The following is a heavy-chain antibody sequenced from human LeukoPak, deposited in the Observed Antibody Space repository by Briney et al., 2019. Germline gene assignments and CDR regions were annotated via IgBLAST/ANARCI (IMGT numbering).Heavy chain of an antibody. CDR1: GFRFSTHD. CDR3: AKDTRKGGYYSDY. CDR2: ISRTSTYL. D-gene: IGHD3-22*01. J-gene: IGHJ4*02. Sequence: GGSLRLSCAASGFRFSTHDLNWVRQAPGKGLECVSYISRTSTYLYYADSVKGRSTISRDNDKNLLYLQMNNLRAEDTAVYFCAKDTRKGGYYSDYWGQGTVVTVSS. V-gene: IGHV3-21*01.